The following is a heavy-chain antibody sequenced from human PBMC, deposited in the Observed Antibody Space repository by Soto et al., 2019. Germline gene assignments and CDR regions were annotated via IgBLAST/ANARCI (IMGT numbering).Heavy chain of an antibody. J-gene: IGHJ5*02. CDR1: GYRFTSYW. Sequence: GESLKISCRTSGYRFTSYWIAWVRQMPGKGLEWMGIIFPSDSDTRYSPSFQGQVTISADRSTSTVFLQWASLKASDTAVYFCARDAISMVRGTNNWFDPWGQGTLVTVSS. V-gene: IGHV5-51*01. CDR3: ARDAISMVRGTNNWFDP. CDR2: IFPSDSDT. D-gene: IGHD3-10*01.